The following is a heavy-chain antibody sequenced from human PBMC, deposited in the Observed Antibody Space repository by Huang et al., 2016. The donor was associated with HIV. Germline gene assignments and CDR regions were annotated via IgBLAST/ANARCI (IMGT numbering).Heavy chain of an antibody. CDR1: GFTFSKLG. CDR2: IEHDGNTE. D-gene: IGHD1-20*01. V-gene: IGHV3-30*02. Sequence: QVRLVESGGGVVQPGGSLRVSCAATGFTFSKLGIHWFRPPPGKGLEWVACIEHDGNTEHYADAVRGRFTLSRDNAKNTLYLLMSSLRIEDTAVYYCATFDRWYNWTYGNDFWGQGTLVAVSS. CDR3: ATFDRWYNWTYGNDF. J-gene: IGHJ4*02.